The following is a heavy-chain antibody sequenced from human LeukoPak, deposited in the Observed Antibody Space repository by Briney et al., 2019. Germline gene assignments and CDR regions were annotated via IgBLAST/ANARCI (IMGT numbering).Heavy chain of an antibody. J-gene: IGHJ4*02. V-gene: IGHV1-2*02. CDR1: GYTFTGYY. CDR3: ARLGLTTVTSLDY. CDR2: INPNSGGT. D-gene: IGHD4-17*01. Sequence: ASVKVSCKASGYTFTGYYMHWVRQAPGQGLEWMGWINPNSGGTNYAQKFQGRVTMTRDTSISTAHMELSRLRSDDTAVYYCARLGLTTVTSLDYWGQGTLVTVSS.